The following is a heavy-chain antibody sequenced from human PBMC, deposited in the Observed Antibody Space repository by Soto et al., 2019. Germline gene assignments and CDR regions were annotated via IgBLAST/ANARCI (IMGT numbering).Heavy chain of an antibody. D-gene: IGHD2-8*01. CDR3: ARGRPYCTNQCWFDP. J-gene: IGHJ5*02. V-gene: IGHV1-69*13. Sequence: SVKVSCQASGGTFISYAISWVRQAPGQGLEWMGGIIPIFGTANYAQKFQGRVTITADESTSTAYMELSSLRSEDTAVYYCARGRPYCTNQCWFDPWGQGTLVTVSS. CDR2: IIPIFGTA. CDR1: GGTFISYA.